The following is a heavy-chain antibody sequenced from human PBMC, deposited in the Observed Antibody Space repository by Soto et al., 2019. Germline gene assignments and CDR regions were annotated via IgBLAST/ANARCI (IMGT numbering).Heavy chain of an antibody. J-gene: IGHJ4*02. CDR3: ARVGSSSWYSDY. Sequence: XXVKVSCKASGYTFTSYDINWVRQATGQGLEWRGCMXPNSGXKDHEQKFQGXXTMKRKTSXRTAKMELSSLRHEVTDVYYCARVGSSSWYSDYWGKGTMVTVYS. CDR2: MXPNSGXK. V-gene: IGHV1-8*01. D-gene: IGHD6-13*01. CDR1: GYTFTSYD.